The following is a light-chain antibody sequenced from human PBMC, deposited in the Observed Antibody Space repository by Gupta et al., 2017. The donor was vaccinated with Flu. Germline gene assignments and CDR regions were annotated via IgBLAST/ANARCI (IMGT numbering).Light chain of an antibody. CDR3: QTWGTGSPKV. Sequence: QLVLTPSPSASASLGASVTLTCTLSSRHSTYAIAWHQQRPEKGPRYLMRFTSDGSHTKGDGIPARFSGSASGAARYLTIFRLQEDEEAVYYCQTWGTGSPKVFGGGTKLTVL. CDR2: FTSDGSH. CDR1: SRHSTYA. J-gene: IGLJ3*02. V-gene: IGLV4-69*01.